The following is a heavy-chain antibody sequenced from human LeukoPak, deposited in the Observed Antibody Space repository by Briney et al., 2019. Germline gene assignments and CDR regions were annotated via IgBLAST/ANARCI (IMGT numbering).Heavy chain of an antibody. D-gene: IGHD2-2*01. CDR1: GGTFNNYG. Sequence: SVKVSCKASGGTFNNYGINWVRQAPGQGLEWMGGNMPIFGTPDYAQKFQGRVTITADDSTSTAYLELSSLGSEDTAVYYCATIYCSSINCLSSYFDSWGQGTPVTVSS. CDR3: ATIYCSSINCLSSYFDS. J-gene: IGHJ4*02. V-gene: IGHV1-69*01. CDR2: NMPIFGTP.